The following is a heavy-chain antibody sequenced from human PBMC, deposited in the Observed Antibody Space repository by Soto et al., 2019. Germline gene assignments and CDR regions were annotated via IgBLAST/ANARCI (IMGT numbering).Heavy chain of an antibody. V-gene: IGHV4-39*01. J-gene: IGHJ6*02. CDR2: IYYSGST. Sequence: PSETLSLTSTVSGGSISSSSYYWGWIRQPPGKGLEWIGSIYYSGSTYYNPSLKSRVTISVDTSKNQFSLKLSSVTAADTAVYYCARSLARSGSYNAHRYYYYYGMDVWGQGTTVTVSS. CDR1: GGSISSSSYY. D-gene: IGHD3-10*01. CDR3: ARSLARSGSYNAHRYYYYYGMDV.